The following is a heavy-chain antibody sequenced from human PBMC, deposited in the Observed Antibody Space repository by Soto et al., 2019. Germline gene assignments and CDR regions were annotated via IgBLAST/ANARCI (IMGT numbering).Heavy chain of an antibody. D-gene: IGHD3-3*01. Sequence: PSETLCLTYTVSGGSIGGSSYYWGWIRQPPGKGLEWIGSIYYSGSTYYNPSLKSRVTISVDTSKNQFSLKLSSVTAADTAVYYCASYTIFGVVIGNWFDPWGQGTLVTVSS. CDR2: IYYSGST. J-gene: IGHJ5*02. CDR1: GGSIGGSSYY. V-gene: IGHV4-39*01. CDR3: ASYTIFGVVIGNWFDP.